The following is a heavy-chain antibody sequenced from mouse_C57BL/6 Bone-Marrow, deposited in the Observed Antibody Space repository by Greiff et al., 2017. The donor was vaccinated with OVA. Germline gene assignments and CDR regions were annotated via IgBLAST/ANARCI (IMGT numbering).Heavy chain of an antibody. Sequence: QVQLQQPGAELVMPGASVKLSCKASGYTFTSYWMHWVKQRPGQGLEWIGEIDPSDSYTNYNQKFKGKSTLTVDKSSSTAYMQHSSLTSEDSAVYYCARRPDYYGSSLYFDYWGQGTTLTVSS. D-gene: IGHD1-1*01. CDR3: ARRPDYYGSSLYFDY. J-gene: IGHJ2*01. V-gene: IGHV1-69*01. CDR1: GYTFTSYW. CDR2: IDPSDSYT.